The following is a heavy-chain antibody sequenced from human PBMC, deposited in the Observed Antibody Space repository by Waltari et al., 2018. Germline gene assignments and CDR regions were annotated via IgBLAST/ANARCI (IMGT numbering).Heavy chain of an antibody. J-gene: IGHJ6*02. V-gene: IGHV3-33*01. CDR3: ARERGLVTDDYGMDV. CDR1: GFTSSSYG. Sequence: QVQLVESGGGVVQPGRSLRLSCAASGFTSSSYGMPWVRQAPGKGLEWVAVIWYDGSNKYYADSVKGRFTISRDNSKNTLYLQMNSLRAEDTAVYYCARERGLVTDDYGMDVWGQGTTVTVSS. D-gene: IGHD1-26*01. CDR2: IWYDGSNK.